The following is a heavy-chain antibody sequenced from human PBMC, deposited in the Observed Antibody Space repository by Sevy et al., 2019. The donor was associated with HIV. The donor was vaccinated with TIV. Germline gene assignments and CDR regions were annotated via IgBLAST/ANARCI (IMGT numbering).Heavy chain of an antibody. CDR3: AKAPGIAAADYYMDV. J-gene: IGHJ6*03. V-gene: IGHV3-43D*04. CDR2: ISWDGGST. D-gene: IGHD6-25*01. Sequence: GGSLRFSCAASGFTFDDYAMHWVRQAPGKGLEWVSLISWDGGSTYYADSVKGRFTISRDNSKNSLYLQMNSLRAEDTALYYCAKAPGIAAADYYMDVWGKGTTVTVSS. CDR1: GFTFDDYA.